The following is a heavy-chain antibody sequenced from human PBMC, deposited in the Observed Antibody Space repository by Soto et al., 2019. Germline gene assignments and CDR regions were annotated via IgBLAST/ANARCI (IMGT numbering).Heavy chain of an antibody. CDR3: ARGAGSYCSSTSCSEVGFDP. D-gene: IGHD2-2*01. CDR1: GYTFTSYD. J-gene: IGHJ5*02. V-gene: IGHV1-8*01. CDR2: MNPNSGNT. Sequence: ASVKVSCKASGYTFTSYDINWVRQATGQGLEWMGWMNPNSGNTGYAQKFQGRVTMTRNTSISTAYMELSSLRSEDTAVYYCARGAGSYCSSTSCSEVGFDPWGQGTLVTVSS.